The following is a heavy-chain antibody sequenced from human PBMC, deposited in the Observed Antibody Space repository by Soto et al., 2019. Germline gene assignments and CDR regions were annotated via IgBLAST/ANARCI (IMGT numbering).Heavy chain of an antibody. CDR1: GYIFNSFG. CDR3: ARRWTTGEIDY. CDR2: NSAYTGNT. J-gene: IGHJ4*02. V-gene: IGHV1-18*01. D-gene: IGHD4-17*01. Sequence: QVQLVQSGGEVKKPGASVKVSCKASGYIFNSFGISWVRQAPGQGLEWMGWNSAYTGNTKYAQNFQGRVTMTTDTSTSTAYMELRSLRSDDTAVYYCARRWTTGEIDYWGQGTLVTVSS.